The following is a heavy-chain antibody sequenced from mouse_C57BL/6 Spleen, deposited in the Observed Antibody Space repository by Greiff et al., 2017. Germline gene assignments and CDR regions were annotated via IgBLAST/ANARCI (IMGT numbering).Heavy chain of an antibody. CDR1: GYTFTSYW. CDR3: ARLTGTGAMDY. D-gene: IGHD4-1*01. J-gene: IGHJ4*01. CDR2: IHPNSGST. Sequence: QVQLKQPGAELVKPGASVKLSCKASGYTFTSYWMHWVKQRPGQGLEWIGMIHPNSGSTNYNEKFKSKATLTVDKSSSTAYMQLSSLTSEDSAVYYCARLTGTGAMDYWGQGTSVTVSS. V-gene: IGHV1-64*01.